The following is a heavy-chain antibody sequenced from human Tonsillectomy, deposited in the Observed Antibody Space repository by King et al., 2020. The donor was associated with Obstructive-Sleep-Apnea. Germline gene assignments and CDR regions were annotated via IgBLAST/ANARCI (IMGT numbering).Heavy chain of an antibody. D-gene: IGHD4-17*01. J-gene: IGHJ5*02. Sequence: VQLQESGPGLVKPSETLSLTCAVSGYSISTGYYWGWIRQPPGKGLEWIGSIFHTGDTYYNPSLKSRVPISVDTSRNQFSLKLSSVTAADTAVYYCAKDYGDLTGLDPWGQGTLVTVSS. V-gene: IGHV4-38-2*02. CDR2: IFHTGDT. CDR1: GYSISTGYY. CDR3: AKDYGDLTGLDP.